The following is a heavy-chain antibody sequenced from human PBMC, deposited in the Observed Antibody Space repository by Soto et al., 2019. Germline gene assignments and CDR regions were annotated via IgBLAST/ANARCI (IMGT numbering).Heavy chain of an antibody. CDR3: ATFLGAPGAFDI. CDR1: GFTFSDHY. Sequence: PGGSLRLSCAASGFTFSDHYMDWVRQAPGKGLEWVGRTRNKANSYTTEYAASVKGRFTISRDDSKNSLYLQMNSLKTEDTAVYYCATFLGAPGAFDIWGQGTMVTVSS. CDR2: TRNKANSYTT. V-gene: IGHV3-72*01. J-gene: IGHJ3*02.